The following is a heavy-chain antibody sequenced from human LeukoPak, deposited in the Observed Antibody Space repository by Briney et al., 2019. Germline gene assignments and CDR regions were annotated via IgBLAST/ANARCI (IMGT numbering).Heavy chain of an antibody. D-gene: IGHD3-16*01. V-gene: IGHV1-18*01. Sequence: GASVKVSCKASGYAFTTYGFSWVGQAPGQGLEWVGWITPYNGDTNYAEKVQGRVTMTTDTSTRTAYMELRSLRSDDTAVYYCAREGDGRSGDVRAFDIWGQGTMVTVSS. J-gene: IGHJ3*02. CDR3: AREGDGRSGDVRAFDI. CDR2: ITPYNGDT. CDR1: GYAFTTYG.